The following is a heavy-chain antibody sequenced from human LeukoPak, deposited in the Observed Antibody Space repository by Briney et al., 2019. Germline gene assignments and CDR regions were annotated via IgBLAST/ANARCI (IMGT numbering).Heavy chain of an antibody. CDR3: AKLEGYDFWSGYYTGSWFDP. CDR2: INPNSGGT. V-gene: IGHV1-2*02. CDR1: GYTFPGYY. J-gene: IGHJ5*02. D-gene: IGHD3-3*01. Sequence: ASVKVSCKASGYTFPGYYMHWVRQAPGQGLEWMGWINPNSGGTNYAQKFQGRVTMTRDTSISTAYMELSRLRSDDTAVYYCAKLEGYDFWSGYYTGSWFDPWGQGTLVTVSS.